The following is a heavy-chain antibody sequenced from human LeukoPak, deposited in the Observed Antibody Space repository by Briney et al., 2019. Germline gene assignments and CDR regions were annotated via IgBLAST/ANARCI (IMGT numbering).Heavy chain of an antibody. J-gene: IGHJ4*02. CDR1: GDSISGYY. CDR2: IYSSGST. CDR3: ARENRDYEGSGYHYEY. Sequence: SETLSLTCTVSGDSISGYYWGWIRQPAGKGLEWIGRIYSSGSTNYNPSLNSRVTISVDKSKNQFSLTLSFITAAVTAVYYCARENRDYEGSGYHYEYWGQGTLVTVSS. D-gene: IGHD3-22*01. V-gene: IGHV4-4*07.